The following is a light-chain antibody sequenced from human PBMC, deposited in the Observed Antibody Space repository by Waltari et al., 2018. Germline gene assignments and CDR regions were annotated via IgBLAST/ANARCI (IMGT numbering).Light chain of an antibody. V-gene: IGKV1-5*03. CDR1: QNIDSW. J-gene: IGKJ1*01. Sequence: DIQMTQSPSTLSASVGDRVTITCRASQNIDSWLTWYQQKPGKAPNLLIYEASNLESGVPSRFSGSGSGTEFTLTISSLQPDDVATYYCQHYKNYPRTFGQGTEVEIK. CDR3: QHYKNYPRT. CDR2: EAS.